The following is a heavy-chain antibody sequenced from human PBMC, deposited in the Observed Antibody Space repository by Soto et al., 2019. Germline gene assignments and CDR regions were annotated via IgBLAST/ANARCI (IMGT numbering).Heavy chain of an antibody. CDR2: INHSGST. Sequence: QVQLQQGGAGLLKPSETLSLTCAVYGGSFSGYYWSLIRQPPGKGREWIGEINHSGSTNYNPSLKSRGTISVDTSTNQFSLKLSSVTAADTDVYYCARNGPDYYYYGMDVWVQGTTVTGSS. V-gene: IGHV4-34*01. J-gene: IGHJ6*02. CDR1: GGSFSGYY. CDR3: ARNGPDYYYYGMDV.